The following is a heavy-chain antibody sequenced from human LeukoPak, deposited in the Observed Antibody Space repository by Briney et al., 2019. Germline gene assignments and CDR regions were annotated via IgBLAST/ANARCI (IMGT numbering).Heavy chain of an antibody. CDR1: GFTFSSYG. CDR2: IRYDGSNK. D-gene: IGHD2-15*01. V-gene: IGHV3-30*02. Sequence: GGSLRLSCAASGFTFSSYGMHWVRQAPGKGLEWVAFIRYDGSNKYYADSVKGRFTISRDNSKNTLYLQMNSLRAEDTAVYYCANLPSYCSGGSCYDYWGQGTLVTVSS. CDR3: ANLPSYCSGGSCYDY. J-gene: IGHJ4*02.